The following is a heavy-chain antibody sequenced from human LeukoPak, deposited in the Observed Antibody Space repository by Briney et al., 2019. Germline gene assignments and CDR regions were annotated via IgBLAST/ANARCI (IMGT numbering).Heavy chain of an antibody. V-gene: IGHV3-21*01. CDR3: VRANGAVAATSWFDP. CDR1: GFTFSSFG. Sequence: GGSLRLSCAASGFTFSSFGMNWVRQAPGKGLEWVSCISGSSSYIYYSDSVKGRFTISRDNAKDSLYLQMNSLRAEDTAVYYCVRANGAVAATSWFDPWGQGTLVSVSS. J-gene: IGHJ5*02. D-gene: IGHD6-19*01. CDR2: ISGSSSYI.